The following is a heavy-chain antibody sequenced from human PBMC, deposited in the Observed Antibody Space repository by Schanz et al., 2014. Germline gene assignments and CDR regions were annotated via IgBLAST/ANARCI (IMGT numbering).Heavy chain of an antibody. Sequence: QVQLQQWGAGLLKPSETLSLSCTVHGGYFSGYYWSWIRQTPGRGLEWIGEINFTGTINDNPSFKSRISMSVDTSKKQFSLRMSHVTAADTAVYYCARGGRTTYNYYYGMDVWGQGTTVTVSS. CDR2: INFTGTI. D-gene: IGHD1-1*01. CDR1: GGYFSGYY. V-gene: IGHV4-34*01. J-gene: IGHJ6*02. CDR3: ARGGRTTYNYYYGMDV.